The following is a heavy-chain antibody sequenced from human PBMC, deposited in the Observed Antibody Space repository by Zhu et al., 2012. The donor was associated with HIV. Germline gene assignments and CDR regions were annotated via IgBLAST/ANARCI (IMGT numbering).Heavy chain of an antibody. CDR2: IYHTGDT. Sequence: QVQLQESGPRLVKPSETLSLTCNVSGYSIKSVNRGYYWGWVRQPPGKGLEWIGNIYHTGDTYYNPSLRSRATISLDTSKNVFFLTLNSVTAADTAIYYCARTGDDNHHASFDIWDQGTLITVSS. J-gene: IGHJ4*01. CDR1: GYSIKSVNRGYY. CDR3: ARTGDDNHHASFDI. V-gene: IGHV4-38-2*02. D-gene: IGHD2-21*01.